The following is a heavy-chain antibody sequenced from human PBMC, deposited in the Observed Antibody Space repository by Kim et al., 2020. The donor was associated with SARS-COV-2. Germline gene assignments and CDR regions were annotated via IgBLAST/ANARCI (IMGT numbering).Heavy chain of an antibody. V-gene: IGHV1-3*01. Sequence: QKFQGRVNITRDTSARTAYMELSSLRSEDTAVYYCASQGLRFLYYYGMDVWGQGTTVTVSS. J-gene: IGHJ6*02. CDR3: ASQGLRFLYYYGMDV. D-gene: IGHD5-12*01.